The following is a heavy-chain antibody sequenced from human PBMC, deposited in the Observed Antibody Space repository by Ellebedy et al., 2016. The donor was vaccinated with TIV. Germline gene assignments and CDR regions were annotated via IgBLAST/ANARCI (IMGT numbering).Heavy chain of an antibody. J-gene: IGHJ6*02. CDR3: ARDPLGASYYYGMDV. Sequence: SVKVSXXASGGTFSSYAISWVRQAPGQGLEWMGRIIPILGIANYAQKLQGRVTMTTDTSTSTAYMELRSLRSDDTAVYYCARDPLGASYYYGMDVWGQGTTVTVSS. V-gene: IGHV1-69*04. CDR2: IIPILGIA. CDR1: GGTFSSYA. D-gene: IGHD3-16*01.